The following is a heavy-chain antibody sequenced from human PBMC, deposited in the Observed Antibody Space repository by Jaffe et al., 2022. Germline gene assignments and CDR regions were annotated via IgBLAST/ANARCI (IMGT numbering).Heavy chain of an antibody. J-gene: IGHJ4*02. CDR2: IIPIFGTA. CDR3: ASSVKPYDFWSGYSIDY. CDR1: GGTFSSYA. Sequence: QVQLVQSGAEVKKPGSSVKVSCKASGGTFSSYAISWVRQAPGQGLEWMGGIIPIFGTANYAQKFQGRVTITADESTSTAYMELSSLRSEDTAVYYCASSVKPYDFWSGYSIDYWGQGTLVTVSS. D-gene: IGHD3-3*01. V-gene: IGHV1-69*01.